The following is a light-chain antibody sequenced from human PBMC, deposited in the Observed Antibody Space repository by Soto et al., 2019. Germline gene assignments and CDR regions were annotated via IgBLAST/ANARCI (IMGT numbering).Light chain of an antibody. CDR3: QQRRNWIT. V-gene: IGKV3-11*01. CDR1: QSVSNS. CDR2: DAS. Sequence: EIVLTQSPATLSLSPGETATLSCRASQSVSNSLAWYQQKPGQAPRLLIYDASNRATGIPARFSGTGSETDFTLTISHLLPEDFAVYHCQQRRNWITFGQGTRLE. J-gene: IGKJ5*01.